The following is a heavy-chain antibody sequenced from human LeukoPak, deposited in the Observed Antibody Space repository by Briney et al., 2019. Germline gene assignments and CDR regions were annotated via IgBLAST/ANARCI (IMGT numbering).Heavy chain of an antibody. CDR2: IYTSGST. D-gene: IGHD2-15*01. CDR1: GGSISSYY. Sequence: PSETLSLTCTVSGGSISSYYWSWIRQPAGKGLEWIGRIYTSGSTNYNPSLKSRVTISVDTSKNQFSLKLSSVTAADTAVYYCARADCSGGSCYRSQGAFDIWGQGTMVTVSS. V-gene: IGHV4-4*07. J-gene: IGHJ3*02. CDR3: ARADCSGGSCYRSQGAFDI.